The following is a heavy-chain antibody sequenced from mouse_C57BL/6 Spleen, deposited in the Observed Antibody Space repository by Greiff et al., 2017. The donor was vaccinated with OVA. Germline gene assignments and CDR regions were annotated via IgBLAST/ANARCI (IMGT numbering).Heavy chain of an antibody. CDR1: GYTFTDYY. Sequence: VHVKQSGPELVKPGASVKISCKASGYTFTDYYMNWVKQSHGKSLEWIGDINPNNGGTSYNQKFKGKATLTVDKSSSTAYMELRSLTSEDSAVYYCARTIYYDYDEGYYAMDYWGQGTSVTVSS. J-gene: IGHJ4*01. D-gene: IGHD2-4*01. CDR3: ARTIYYDYDEGYYAMDY. V-gene: IGHV1-26*01. CDR2: INPNNGGT.